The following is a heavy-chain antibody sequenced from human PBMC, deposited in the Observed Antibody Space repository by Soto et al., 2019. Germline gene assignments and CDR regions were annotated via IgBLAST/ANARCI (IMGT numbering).Heavy chain of an antibody. J-gene: IGHJ1*01. V-gene: IGHV4-4*02. CDR3: ASHLIMPGTSGFHQ. Sequence: QVQLQESGPGLVKSSGTLSLTCGVSGGSISSSNWWWWVRQAPGKGLEWIGVISHGGSRNYHPSLRSRLIISLDESNSQFSLRLTAVTAADTAVYYCASHLIMPGTSGFHQWGQRPLVTVSS. CDR1: GGSISSSNW. CDR2: ISHGGSR. D-gene: IGHD6-13*01.